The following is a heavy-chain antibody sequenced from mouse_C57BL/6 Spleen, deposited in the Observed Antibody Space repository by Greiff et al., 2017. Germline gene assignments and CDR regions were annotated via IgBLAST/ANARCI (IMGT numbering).Heavy chain of an antibody. V-gene: IGHV1-64*01. J-gene: IGHJ4*01. CDR3: AYYGSRGYAMDY. D-gene: IGHD1-1*01. Sequence: VQLQQPGAELVKPGASVKLSCKASGYTFTSYWMHWVKQRPGQGLEWIGMIHPNSGSTNYNEKFKSKATLTVDKSSSTAYMQLSSLTSEDSAVYYCAYYGSRGYAMDYWGQGTSVTVSS. CDR1: GYTFTSYW. CDR2: IHPNSGST.